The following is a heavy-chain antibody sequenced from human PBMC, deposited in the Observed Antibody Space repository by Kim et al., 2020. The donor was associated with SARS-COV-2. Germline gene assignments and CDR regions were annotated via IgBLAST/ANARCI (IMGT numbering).Heavy chain of an antibody. J-gene: IGHJ4*01. CDR3: SRNRGVGAPAD. V-gene: IGHV3-53*01. Sequence: GGSLRLSCAASGFAVSSNYMSWVRQAPGKGLEWVSVIHSGGNTSYSDSVKGRLSISRDNSNNSLYLHRNNLRAEDTSIFYCSRNRGVGAPADWGQGTLVTVSS. D-gene: IGHD3-16*01. CDR1: GFAVSSNY. CDR2: IHSGGNT.